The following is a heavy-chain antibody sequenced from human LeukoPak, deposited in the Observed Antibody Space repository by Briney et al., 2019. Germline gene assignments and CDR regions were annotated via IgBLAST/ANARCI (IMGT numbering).Heavy chain of an antibody. J-gene: IGHJ3*02. V-gene: IGHV3-48*01. D-gene: IGHD3-22*01. CDR3: AREEVVITTMDAFDI. CDR2: ISSSSSTI. Sequence: GGSLRLSCAASGFTFSSYSMNWVRQAPGKGLEWVSYISSSSSTIYYADSVKGRFTISRDNAKNSLYLQMNSLRAEDTAVYYCAREEVVITTMDAFDIWGQGTMVTVSS. CDR1: GFTFSSYS.